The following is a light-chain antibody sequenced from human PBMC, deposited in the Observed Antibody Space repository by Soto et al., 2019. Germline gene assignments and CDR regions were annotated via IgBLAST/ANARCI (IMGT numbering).Light chain of an antibody. J-gene: IGLJ1*01. Sequence: QSALTQPASVSGAPGQSGTISCTGASSDVVGNDYVSWDQQHPGKAPKLILYEVNNRPSGVSNHFSGSKSCNTASLIISGLQADDEADYYCSSYSPTSPLVFGSGTKLTVL. CDR3: SSYSPTSPLV. CDR2: EVN. CDR1: SSDVVGNDY. V-gene: IGLV2-14*01.